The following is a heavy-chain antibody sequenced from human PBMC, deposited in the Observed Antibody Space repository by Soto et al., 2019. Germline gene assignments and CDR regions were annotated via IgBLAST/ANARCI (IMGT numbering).Heavy chain of an antibody. J-gene: IGHJ3*01. D-gene: IGHD2-8*01. CDR3: VRDQVYFYDISGRPVNGFDV. CDR1: GFTFSSYA. CDR2: ISSSGGST. Sequence: PGGSLRLSCAASGFTFSSYAMHWVRQAPGKGLEYVSAISSSGGSTYYANSVKGRFTISRDDAENSLYLHMNSLGAEDTAVYYCVRDQVYFYDISGRPVNGFDVWGQGTMVTVSS. V-gene: IGHV3-64*01.